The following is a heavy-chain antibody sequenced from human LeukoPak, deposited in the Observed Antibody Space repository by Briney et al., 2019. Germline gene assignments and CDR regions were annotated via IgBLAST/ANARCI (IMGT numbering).Heavy chain of an antibody. J-gene: IGHJ4*02. CDR2: MNPNSGNT. CDR1: GSTFTSYD. Sequence: ASVKVSCKASGSTFTSYDINWVRQATGQGLEWMGWMNPNSGNTGYAQKFQGRVTITRNTSISTAYMELSSLRSEDTAVYYCARVQIYGDYYFDYWGQGTLVTVSS. V-gene: IGHV1-8*03. D-gene: IGHD4-17*01. CDR3: ARVQIYGDYYFDY.